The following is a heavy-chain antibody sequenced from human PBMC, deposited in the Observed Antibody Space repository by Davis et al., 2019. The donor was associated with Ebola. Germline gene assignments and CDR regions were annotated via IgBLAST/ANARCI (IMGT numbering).Heavy chain of an antibody. J-gene: IGHJ3*02. CDR2: TYFNSRWYY. CDR1: GDSVSGGSGG. CDR3: ARGWLRTGLDI. Sequence: HSQTLSLTCAISGDSVSGGSGGWNWIRQSPSRGLEWLGRTYFNSRWYYDYAVSVKSRITINPDTSKNQFSLHLNSVTPEDTAVYHCARGWLRTGLDIWGQGTMVIVSS. V-gene: IGHV6-1*01. D-gene: IGHD5-24*01.